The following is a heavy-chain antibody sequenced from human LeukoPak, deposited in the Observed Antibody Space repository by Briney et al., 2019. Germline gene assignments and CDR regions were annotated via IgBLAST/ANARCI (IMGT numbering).Heavy chain of an antibody. CDR3: ARRSDFWSGIDPPPFDY. CDR2: IYHSGST. Sequence: SETLSLTCTVSGGSISSGGYYWSWIRQPPGKGLEWIGYIYHSGSTYYNPSLKSRVTISVDRSKNQFSLKLSSVTAADTAVYYCARRSDFWSGIDPPPFDYWGQGTLVTVSS. CDR1: GGSISSGGYY. V-gene: IGHV4-30-2*01. D-gene: IGHD3-3*01. J-gene: IGHJ4*02.